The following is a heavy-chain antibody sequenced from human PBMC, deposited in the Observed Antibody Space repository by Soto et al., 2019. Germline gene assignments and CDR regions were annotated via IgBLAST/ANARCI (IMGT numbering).Heavy chain of an antibody. CDR2: INHSGST. CDR1: GGSFSGYY. V-gene: IGHV4-34*01. D-gene: IGHD6-19*01. J-gene: IGHJ5*02. CDR3: ARVPLYSSGWYP. Sequence: PSETLSLTCAVYGGSFSGYYWSWIRQPPGKGLEWIGEINHSGSTNYNPSLKSRVTISADTSKNQFPLKLSSVTAADTAVYYCARVPLYSSGWYPWGQGTLVTVSS.